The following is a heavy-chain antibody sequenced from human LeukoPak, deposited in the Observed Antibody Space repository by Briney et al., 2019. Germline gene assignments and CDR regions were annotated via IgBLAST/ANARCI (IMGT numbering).Heavy chain of an antibody. CDR2: IKKDGSER. D-gene: IGHD6-19*01. Sequence: GGSLRLSCAASGFTFSSYWMSWVRQAPGKGLEWVASIKKDGSERYYVDSVKGRFTISRDNAKNSLWLQMNSLRAEDTAVYYCARDYSSVAVAGTPDYGMDVWGQGTTVTVSS. CDR3: ARDYSSVAVAGTPDYGMDV. V-gene: IGHV3-7*01. CDR1: GFTFSSYW. J-gene: IGHJ6*02.